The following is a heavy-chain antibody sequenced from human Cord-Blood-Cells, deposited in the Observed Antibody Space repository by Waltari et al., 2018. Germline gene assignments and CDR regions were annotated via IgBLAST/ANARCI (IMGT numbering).Heavy chain of an antibody. V-gene: IGHV4-34*01. CDR2: INHSGST. Sequence: QVQLQQWGAGLLKPSETLSLTCAVYGGSFSGYYWSWIRQPPGKGLEWIGEINHSGSTNYNPSLNSRVTISVDTSKNQFSLKLSSVTAADTAVYYCVRGRYFDLWGRGTLVTVSS. CDR3: VRGRYFDL. CDR1: GGSFSGYY. J-gene: IGHJ2*01.